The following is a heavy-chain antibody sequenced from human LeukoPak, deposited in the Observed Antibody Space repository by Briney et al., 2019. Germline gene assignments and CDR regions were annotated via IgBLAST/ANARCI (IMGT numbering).Heavy chain of an antibody. V-gene: IGHV3-53*01. CDR2: IYSGGST. CDR3: ATGVRPPPYSIDSWYFTL. D-gene: IGHD7-27*01. CDR1: GFTVSSNY. J-gene: IGHJ2*01. Sequence: PGGSLRLSCAASGFTVSSNYMSWVRQAPGKGLEWVSVIYSGGSTYYADSVKGRFTISRENAKNSLYLQMNNLRVEDTAVYYCATGVRPPPYSIDSWYFTLWGRGTLVTVSS.